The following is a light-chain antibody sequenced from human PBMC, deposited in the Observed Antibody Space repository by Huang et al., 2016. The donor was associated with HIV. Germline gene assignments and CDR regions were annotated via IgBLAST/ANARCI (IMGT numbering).Light chain of an antibody. J-gene: IGKJ1*01. CDR2: GAS. CDR3: QQYGSSPGT. V-gene: IGKV3-20*01. Sequence: EIVLTQSPGTLSLSPGERATLSCRASHRVANNFFAWDRQRPGQAPRLLIYGASTRATGIAGRFSGSGSGTDFILTINRLEPEDFAVYYCQQYGSSPGTFGQGTKVEIK. CDR1: HRVANNF.